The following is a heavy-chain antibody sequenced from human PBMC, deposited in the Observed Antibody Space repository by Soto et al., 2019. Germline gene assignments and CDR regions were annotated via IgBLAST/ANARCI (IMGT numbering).Heavy chain of an antibody. J-gene: IGHJ3*02. D-gene: IGHD4-17*01. CDR2: ISAYNGNT. CDR1: GYTFTSYG. CDR3: ARLTVTTEYDAFDI. V-gene: IGHV1-18*01. Sequence: GASVKVSCKASGYTFTSYGISWVRQAPGQGLEWMGWISAYNGNTDYAQKLQGRVTMTTDTSTSTAYMELRSLRSDDTAVYYCARLTVTTEYDAFDIWGQGTMVTVSS.